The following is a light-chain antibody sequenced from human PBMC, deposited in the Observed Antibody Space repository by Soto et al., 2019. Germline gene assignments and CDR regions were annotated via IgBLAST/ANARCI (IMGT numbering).Light chain of an antibody. V-gene: IGKV3-20*01. CDR3: QQYGSSGT. CDR2: RAS. CDR1: QSLSGNY. J-gene: IGKJ1*01. Sequence: NVLTQSPGTLSLSPGQRATLSCRSSQSLSGNYLAWYQQKPGQAPRVLIYRASIRATGIPDRFSGSGSGTDFTLTISRLEPEDFAVYYCQQYGSSGTFGQGTKVDI.